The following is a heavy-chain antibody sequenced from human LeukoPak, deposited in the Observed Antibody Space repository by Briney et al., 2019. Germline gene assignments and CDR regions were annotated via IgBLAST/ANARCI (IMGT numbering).Heavy chain of an antibody. Sequence: SETLSLTCTVSGGSISGYYWSWIRQPPGKGLEWIGYIFYRGSTNYNPSLKSRVTISVDTSKNQFSLKLSSVTAADMAVYYCARGEWDMLFDYWGQGTLVTVSS. CDR3: ARGEWDMLFDY. CDR1: GGSISGYY. D-gene: IGHD1-26*01. CDR2: IFYRGST. J-gene: IGHJ4*02. V-gene: IGHV4-59*01.